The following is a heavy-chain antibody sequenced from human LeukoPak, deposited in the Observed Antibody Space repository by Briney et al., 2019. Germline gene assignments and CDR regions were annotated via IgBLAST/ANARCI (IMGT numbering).Heavy chain of an antibody. D-gene: IGHD2-2*01. V-gene: IGHV4-4*02. Sequence: SGTLSLTCAVSGGSISSSNWWSWVRQPPGKGLEWIGEIYHSGSTNYNPSLKSRVTISVDKSKNQFSLKLSSVTAAGTAVYYCARVVPAAKFQYYFDYWGQGTLVTVSS. CDR2: IYHSGST. CDR1: GGSISSSNW. J-gene: IGHJ4*02. CDR3: ARVVPAAKFQYYFDY.